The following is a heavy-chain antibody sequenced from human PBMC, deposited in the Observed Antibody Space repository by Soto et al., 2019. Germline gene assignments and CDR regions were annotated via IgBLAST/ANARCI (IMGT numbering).Heavy chain of an antibody. D-gene: IGHD5-12*01. J-gene: IGHJ4*02. Sequence: QVQLVQSGGEVKKPGASVTVSCKASGYTFINYHITWVRQAPGQGLEWMAWINTYNGMTDYAQRFQGGVTMTRDTSTSTAYMALRNLGSDDTAVYFCAKSPRGEMATDWGQGTLVTVSS. CDR2: INTYNGMT. CDR3: AKSPRGEMATD. CDR1: GYTFINYH. V-gene: IGHV1-18*01.